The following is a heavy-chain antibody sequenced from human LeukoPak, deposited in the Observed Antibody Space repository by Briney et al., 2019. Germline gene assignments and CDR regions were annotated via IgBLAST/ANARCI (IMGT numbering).Heavy chain of an antibody. CDR2: ISGSGAGK. J-gene: IGHJ4*02. CDR3: AKELHGSGNYAFDY. Sequence: GGSLRLSCAASGFTFSTYAMTWVRQAPGKGLEWVSSISGSGAGKFYAAPVKGRFTTSRDNSKNTLYVQMNSLRAEDTAVYFCAKELHGSGNYAFDYWGQGTLVTVSS. V-gene: IGHV3-23*01. CDR1: GFTFSTYA. D-gene: IGHD3-10*01.